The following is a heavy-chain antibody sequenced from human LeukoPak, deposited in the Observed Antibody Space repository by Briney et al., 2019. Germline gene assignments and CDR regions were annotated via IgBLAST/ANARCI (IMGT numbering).Heavy chain of an antibody. Sequence: GGSLRLSCAASGFTFSNFAMHWVRQAPGKGLEWVASISYDGNTKNYADSVKGRFTISRDNSKNTVYLQMNSLRAEDTAVYYCAKHSHDGSAPYYEVQFDSWGQGTLVTVSS. D-gene: IGHD3-22*01. CDR1: GFTFSNFA. CDR3: AKHSHDGSAPYYEVQFDS. CDR2: ISYDGNTK. V-gene: IGHV3-30*18. J-gene: IGHJ4*02.